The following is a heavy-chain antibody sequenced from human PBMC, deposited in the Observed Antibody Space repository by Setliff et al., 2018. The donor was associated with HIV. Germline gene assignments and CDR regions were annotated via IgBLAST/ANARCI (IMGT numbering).Heavy chain of an antibody. CDR1: GGSISRGGRY. CDR2: VYYTGES. CDR3: ASATVGGAIPFDS. Sequence: SETLSLTCSVYGGSISRGGRYWGWIRQHPGRGLEWLGYVYYTGESFYKPSLGGRVTILQDKSKNQFSLELRSVTAADTAVYYCASATVGGAIPFDSWGPGTLVTVSS. D-gene: IGHD2-21*01. V-gene: IGHV4-31*03. J-gene: IGHJ4*02.